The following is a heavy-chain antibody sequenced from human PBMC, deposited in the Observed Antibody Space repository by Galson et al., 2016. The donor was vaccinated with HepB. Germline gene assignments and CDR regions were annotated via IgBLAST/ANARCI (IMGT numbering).Heavy chain of an antibody. CDR2: IKQDGSEK. CDR1: GFTFSSYW. V-gene: IGHV3-7*01. D-gene: IGHD3-16*01. CDR3: AREDIGGFDP. J-gene: IGHJ5*02. Sequence: SLRLSCAASGFTFSSYWMSWVRQAPGKRLEWVANIKQDGSEKDYVDSVKGRFTISRDNAKNSLHLQMNSLRAEDTAVYYCAREDIGGFDPWGQGTLVTVSS.